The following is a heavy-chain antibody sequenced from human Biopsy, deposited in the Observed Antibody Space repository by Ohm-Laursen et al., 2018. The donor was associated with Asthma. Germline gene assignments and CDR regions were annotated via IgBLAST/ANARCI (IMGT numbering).Heavy chain of an antibody. CDR3: ARGDSSNWSHYYFDY. Sequence: SLRLSCAASGFTFSNFAMTWVRQAPGKGLERVAYISRANPWTDSTIYYADSVKGRFTISRDNAKDLLYLQMNSLRAEDTAVYYCARGDSSNWSHYYFDYWGQGTLVTVSS. V-gene: IGHV3-11*01. CDR2: ISRANPWTDSTI. J-gene: IGHJ4*02. CDR1: GFTFSNFA. D-gene: IGHD3-22*01.